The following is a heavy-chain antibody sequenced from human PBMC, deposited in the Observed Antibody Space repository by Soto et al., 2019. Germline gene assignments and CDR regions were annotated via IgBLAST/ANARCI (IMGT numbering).Heavy chain of an antibody. CDR3: ARVGGSARDYYYYYGMDV. CDR1: GYTFTSYA. V-gene: IGHV1-3*01. D-gene: IGHD6-6*01. J-gene: IGHJ6*02. CDR2: INAGNGNT. Sequence: ASVKVSCKASGYTFTSYAMHWVRQAPGQRLEWMGWINAGNGNTKYSQKFQGRVTITRDTSASTAYMELSSLRSEDTAVYYCARVGGSARDYYYYYGMDVWGQGTTVTSP.